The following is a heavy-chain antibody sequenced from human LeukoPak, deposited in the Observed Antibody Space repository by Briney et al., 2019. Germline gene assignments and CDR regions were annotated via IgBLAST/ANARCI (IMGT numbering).Heavy chain of an antibody. CDR2: MNPNSGNT. J-gene: IGHJ4*02. D-gene: IGHD2-2*01. Sequence: ASVKVSCKASGYTFTSYDINWVRQATGQGLEWMGWMNPNSGNTGYAQKFQGRVTITRNTSMSTAYMELSSLRSEDTAVYYCATAPYCSSTSCSDYWGQGTLVTVSS. V-gene: IGHV1-8*03. CDR1: GYTFTSYD. CDR3: ATAPYCSSTSCSDY.